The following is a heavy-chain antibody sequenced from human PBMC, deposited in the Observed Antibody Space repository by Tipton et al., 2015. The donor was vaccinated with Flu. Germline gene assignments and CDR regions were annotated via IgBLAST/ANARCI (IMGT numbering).Heavy chain of an antibody. J-gene: IGHJ4*02. CDR2: ISSSGNTI. CDR1: GFTFSSYE. Sequence: QLVQSGGGLVQPGGSLRLSCAASGFTFSSYEMNWVRQAPGKGLEWVSYISSSGNTISYADSVRGRFTISRDNTKKSPSLQLNSLRAEDTAIYYCATLTGDDYWGQGILVTVSS. V-gene: IGHV3-48*03. D-gene: IGHD7-27*01. CDR3: ATLTGDDY.